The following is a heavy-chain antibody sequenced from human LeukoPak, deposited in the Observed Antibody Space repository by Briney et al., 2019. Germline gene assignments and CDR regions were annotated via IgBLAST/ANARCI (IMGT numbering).Heavy chain of an antibody. V-gene: IGHV3-53*01. CDR2: IYSGGST. Sequence: GGSLRLSCAASGFTFSSNYMSWVRQAPGKGLEWVSVIYSGGSTYYAESVKGRFTISRDNSRNTLYLQMSSLRAEDTVLYYCAKQRAGSAWFTLDFWGPGTLVTVSS. CDR1: GFTFSSNY. J-gene: IGHJ4*02. CDR3: AKQRAGSAWFTLDF. D-gene: IGHD6-19*01.